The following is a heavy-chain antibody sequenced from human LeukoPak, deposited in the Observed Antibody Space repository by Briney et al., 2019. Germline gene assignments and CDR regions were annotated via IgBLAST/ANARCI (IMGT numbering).Heavy chain of an antibody. D-gene: IGHD3-10*01. V-gene: IGHV4-38-2*02. CDR3: ARGFRGPNFDH. CDR1: GYSISSGYY. CDR2: IHHGGRT. Sequence: PSETLSLTCTVSGYSISSGYYWGWIRQTPGKGLEWIGYIHHGGRTDYNPSLKSRVTISVDTSKNQFSLKLSSVTAADTAVYFCARGFRGPNFDHWGQGTLVTVSS. J-gene: IGHJ4*02.